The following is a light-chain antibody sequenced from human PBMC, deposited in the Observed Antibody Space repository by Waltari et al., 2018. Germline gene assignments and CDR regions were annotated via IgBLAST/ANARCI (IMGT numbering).Light chain of an antibody. J-gene: IGKJ1*01. CDR1: QSISTS. Sequence: DIQMTQSPSSLSASVGDRVTVTCRASQSISTSLNWYQQKPGKAPKLLIFAASSLQIGVPSRFSGSGSGTDFTLTISSLQPEDFATYYCQQNYNTPPTFGQGTKVEIK. CDR3: QQNYNTPPT. V-gene: IGKV1-39*01. CDR2: AAS.